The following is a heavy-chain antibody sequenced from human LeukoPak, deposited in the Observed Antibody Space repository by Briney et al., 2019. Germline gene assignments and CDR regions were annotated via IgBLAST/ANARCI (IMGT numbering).Heavy chain of an antibody. D-gene: IGHD2-2*01. J-gene: IGHJ4*02. CDR1: GGTFSSYA. CDR3: ARAIDCSSTSCFSRVVNI. Sequence: ASVKVSCKASGGTFSSYAISWVRQAPGQGLEWMGRIIPIFGTANYAQKFQGRVTITTDESTSTAYMELSSLRSEDTAVYYCARAIDCSSTSCFSRVVNIWGQGTLVTVSS. V-gene: IGHV1-69*05. CDR2: IIPIFGTA.